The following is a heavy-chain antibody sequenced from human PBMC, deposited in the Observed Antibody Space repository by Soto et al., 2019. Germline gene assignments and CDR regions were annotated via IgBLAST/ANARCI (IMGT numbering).Heavy chain of an antibody. CDR3: AREVITFGGVIVIGYFDY. Sequence: QVQLVQSGAEVKKPGSSVKVSCKASGGTFSSYAISWVRQAPGQGLEWMGGIIPIFGTANYAQKFQGRVTITADESTSTAYMELSSLRSEDTAVYYCAREVITFGGVIVIGYFDYWGQGTLVTVSS. D-gene: IGHD3-16*02. CDR1: GGTFSSYA. J-gene: IGHJ4*02. CDR2: IIPIFGTA. V-gene: IGHV1-69*12.